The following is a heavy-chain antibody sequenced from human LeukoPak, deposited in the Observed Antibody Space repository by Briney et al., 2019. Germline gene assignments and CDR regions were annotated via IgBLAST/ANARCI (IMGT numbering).Heavy chain of an antibody. CDR2: MNPNSGNT. Sequence: GALVKVSCKASGYTFTSYDINWVRQATGQGLEWMGWMNPNSGNTGYAQKFQGRVTMTRNTSISTAYMELSSLRSEDTAVYYCARGGNYYYYMDVWGKGTTVTVSS. J-gene: IGHJ6*03. CDR3: ARGGNYYYYMDV. CDR1: GYTFTSYD. V-gene: IGHV1-8*01.